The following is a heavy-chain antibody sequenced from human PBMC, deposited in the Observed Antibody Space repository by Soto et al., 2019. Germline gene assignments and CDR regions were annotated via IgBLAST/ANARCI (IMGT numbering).Heavy chain of an antibody. V-gene: IGHV3-43*01. J-gene: IGHJ6*02. CDR3: AKDMGELSGGMDV. Sequence: GGSLRLSCAASGFTFDDYTMHWVRQAPGKGLEWVSLISWDGGSTYYADSVKGRFTISRDNSKNSLYLQMNSLRTEDTALYYCAKDMGELSGGMDVWGQGTTVTVSS. D-gene: IGHD3-16*02. CDR1: GFTFDDYT. CDR2: ISWDGGST.